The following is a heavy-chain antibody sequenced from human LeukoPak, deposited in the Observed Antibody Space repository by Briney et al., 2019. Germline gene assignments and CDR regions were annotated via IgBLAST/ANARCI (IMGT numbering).Heavy chain of an antibody. CDR1: GGSISSDSHY. Sequence: PSETLSLTCSVSGGSISSDSHYWTWIRQPPGKGLEWIGEINHSGSTNYNPSLKSRVTISVDTSKNQFSLKLSSVTAADTAVYYCARGRGYCSSTSCYPYYYYYMDVWGKGTTVTVSS. J-gene: IGHJ6*03. CDR2: INHSGST. D-gene: IGHD2-2*01. CDR3: ARGRGYCSSTSCYPYYYYYMDV. V-gene: IGHV4-39*07.